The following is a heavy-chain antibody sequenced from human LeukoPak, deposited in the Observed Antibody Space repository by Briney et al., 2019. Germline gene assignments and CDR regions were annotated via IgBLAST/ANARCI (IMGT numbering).Heavy chain of an antibody. J-gene: IGHJ4*02. CDR1: GFTFSSYA. Sequence: GGSLRLSCAACGFTFSSYAMTWVRQAPGTGLEWVSSMSSGSRYIYYADSVRGRFTISRDNAKNSLYLLMNSLRAEDTAVYYCTTDRPTGASRVFVVQWGQGTLVTVSS. V-gene: IGHV3-21*01. D-gene: IGHD3-3*01. CDR2: MSSGSRYI. CDR3: TTDRPTGASRVFVVQ.